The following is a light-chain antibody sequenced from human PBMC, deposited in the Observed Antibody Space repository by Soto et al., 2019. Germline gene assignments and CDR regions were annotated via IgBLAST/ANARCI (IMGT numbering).Light chain of an antibody. V-gene: IGLV2-8*01. CDR3: SSYAGSNNYV. J-gene: IGLJ1*01. Sequence: TQPPSASGSPGQSGTISCTGTSSDVGGYKYVSWYQQYPGKAPKLMIYAVSERPSGVPDRFSGSKSGNTASLTVSGLQAEDEADYYCSSYAGSNNYVFGTGTKVTVL. CDR2: AVS. CDR1: SSDVGGYKY.